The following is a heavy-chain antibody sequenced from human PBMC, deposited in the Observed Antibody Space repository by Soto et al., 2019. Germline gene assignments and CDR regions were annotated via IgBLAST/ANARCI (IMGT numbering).Heavy chain of an antibody. J-gene: IGHJ4*02. CDR1: GFTFSTYE. D-gene: IGHD5-18*01. V-gene: IGHV3-23*01. CDR2: ISVSGENT. CDR3: ARVPKGQIWTFDY. Sequence: GGSLRLSCAASGFTFSTYEMSWVRQAPGKGLEWVSFISVSGENTHYADSVKGRFTISRDNSKNTLYLQVDSLRAEDTAVYYCARVPKGQIWTFDYWGQGTLVTVSS.